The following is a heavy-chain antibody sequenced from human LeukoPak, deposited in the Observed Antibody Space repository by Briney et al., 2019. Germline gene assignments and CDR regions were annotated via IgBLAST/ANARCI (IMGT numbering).Heavy chain of an antibody. CDR3: AKDKAPLYSGYDWDLDF. D-gene: IGHD5-12*01. V-gene: IGHV3-9*01. J-gene: IGHJ4*02. CDR2: ISWNSAYI. CDR1: GFTFHHYA. Sequence: GGSLRLSCAASGFTFHHYAIHWVRQVPGKGLEWVSGISWNSAYIGYADSVKGRFTISRDNAKNPVYLQMNSLRAEDTALYYCAKDKAPLYSGYDWDLDFWGQGTMVTVSS.